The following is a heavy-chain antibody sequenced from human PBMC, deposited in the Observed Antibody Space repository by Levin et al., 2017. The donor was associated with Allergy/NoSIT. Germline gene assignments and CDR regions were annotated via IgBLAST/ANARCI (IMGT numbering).Heavy chain of an antibody. CDR3: ATSTEVRTFDI. J-gene: IGHJ3*02. Sequence: GGSLRLSCAASGFSFNNYAMSWVRQAPGKGLEWVSTISDIGYSIYYADSVKGRLTTSRDNSKTTLYLQMNSLRAEDTAVYYCATSTEVRTFDIWGQGTMVTVSS. CDR1: GFSFNNYA. CDR2: ISDIGYSI. D-gene: IGHD2-21*01. V-gene: IGHV3-23*01.